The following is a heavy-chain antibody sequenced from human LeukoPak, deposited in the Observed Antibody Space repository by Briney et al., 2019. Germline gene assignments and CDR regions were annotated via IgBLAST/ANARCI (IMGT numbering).Heavy chain of an antibody. CDR3: AREPTYSSSWYTNCDY. CDR2: ISYDGSNK. V-gene: IGHV3-30*03. CDR1: GYTFSSYG. D-gene: IGHD6-13*01. J-gene: IGHJ4*02. Sequence: QSGGSLRLSCAASGYTFSSYGMHWVRQAPGKGLEWVAVISYDGSNKYYADSVKGRFTISRDNSKNTLYLQMNSLRAEDTAVYYCAREPTYSSSWYTNCDYWGQGTLVTVSS.